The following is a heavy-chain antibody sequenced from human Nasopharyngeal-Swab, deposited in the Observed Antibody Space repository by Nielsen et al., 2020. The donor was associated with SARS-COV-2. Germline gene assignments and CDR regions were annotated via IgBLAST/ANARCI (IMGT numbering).Heavy chain of an antibody. D-gene: IGHD3-16*01. Sequence: SLKISCAASGFTFDDYAMHWVRQIPGKGLEWVAHLSWNGGIVCYPDSLKGRVTISRDNAKKSLYLQIHRLRVEDSALYFCAKDLTRGEFVTSNAFDVWGQGTLVTVSS. CDR2: LSWNGGIV. V-gene: IGHV3-9*01. CDR1: GFTFDDYA. CDR3: AKDLTRGEFVTSNAFDV. J-gene: IGHJ3*01.